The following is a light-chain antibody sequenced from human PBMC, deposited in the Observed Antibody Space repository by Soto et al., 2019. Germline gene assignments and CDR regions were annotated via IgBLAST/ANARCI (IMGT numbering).Light chain of an antibody. Sequence: ENVLTHSPGTLSLSPGERATVSCRASQSITGSYLAWYQQTPGQAPRLLIYGASSRATGVPDRFSGSGSGKGLTVTISRLEPEDFAMYYCQQYYSIQLTVGGGAKVDIK. CDR2: GAS. CDR3: QQYYSIQLT. CDR1: QSITGSY. V-gene: IGKV3-20*01. J-gene: IGKJ4*01.